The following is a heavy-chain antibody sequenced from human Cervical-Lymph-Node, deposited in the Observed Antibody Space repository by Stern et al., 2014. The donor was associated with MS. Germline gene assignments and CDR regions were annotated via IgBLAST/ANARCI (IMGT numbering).Heavy chain of an antibody. CDR1: GFSLSTSGMR. CDR3: ARYTDTAFDY. Sequence: QVTLRESGPALVKPTQTLTLTCTFSGFSLSTSGMRVSWIRQPPGKALEWLARIYLDDDKFYSTSLKTRLTISKDTSKNQVVLTMTNMDPVDTATYYCARYTDTAFDYWGQGTLVTVSS. V-gene: IGHV2-70*04. CDR2: IYLDDDK. J-gene: IGHJ4*02. D-gene: IGHD5-18*01.